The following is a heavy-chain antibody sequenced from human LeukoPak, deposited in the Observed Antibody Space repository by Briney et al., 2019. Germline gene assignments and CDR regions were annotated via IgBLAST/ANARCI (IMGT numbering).Heavy chain of an antibody. CDR1: GYTFTGYY. CDR3: ARATLWFGELSENWFDP. J-gene: IGHJ5*02. D-gene: IGHD3-10*01. CDR2: INPNSGGT. Sequence: ASVNVSCKASGYTFTGYYMHWVRQAPGQGLEWMGRINPNSGGTNYAQKFQGRVTMTRDTSTSTVYMELSSLRSEDTAVYYCARATLWFGELSENWFDPWGQGTLVTVSS. V-gene: IGHV1-2*06.